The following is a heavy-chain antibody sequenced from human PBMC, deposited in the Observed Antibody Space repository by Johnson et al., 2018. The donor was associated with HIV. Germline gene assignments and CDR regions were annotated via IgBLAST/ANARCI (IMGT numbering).Heavy chain of an antibody. Sequence: VQLVESGGGLVQPGRSLRLSCAASGFTFSSYGMHWVRQAPGTGLEWVAVISYDGSNTYFADSVQGRFTISRDNAKNSLYLQMNSLRAEDTAVYYCVCLRVSLSAFDIWGQGTMVTVSS. D-gene: IGHD2-21*01. CDR1: GFTFSSYG. CDR2: ISYDGSNT. CDR3: VCLRVSLSAFDI. J-gene: IGHJ3*02. V-gene: IGHV3-30*03.